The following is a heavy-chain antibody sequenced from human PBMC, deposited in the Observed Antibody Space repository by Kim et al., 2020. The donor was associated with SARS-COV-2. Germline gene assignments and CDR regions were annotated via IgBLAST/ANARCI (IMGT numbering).Heavy chain of an antibody. CDR3: ARLWSTVTKFPDY. Sequence: NTTLTRLFTISVDTSKNQFSLKLSSVTAADTAVYYCARLWSTVTKFPDYWGQGTLVTVSS. J-gene: IGHJ4*02. V-gene: IGHV4-39*01. D-gene: IGHD4-17*01.